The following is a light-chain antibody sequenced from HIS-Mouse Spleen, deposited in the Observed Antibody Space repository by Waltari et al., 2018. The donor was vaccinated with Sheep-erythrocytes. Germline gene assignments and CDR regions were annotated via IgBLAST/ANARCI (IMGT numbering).Light chain of an antibody. V-gene: IGKV1-39*01. CDR3: QQSYSTPYT. CDR2: DAS. CDR1: QDISNS. Sequence: DIQMTQSPSSILPVGDRVTITCQASQDISNSLNWYQQKPGKAPKLLIYDASNLDTGVPSRFSGSGSGTDFTLTISSLQPEDFATYYCQQSYSTPYTFGQGTKLEIK. J-gene: IGKJ2*01.